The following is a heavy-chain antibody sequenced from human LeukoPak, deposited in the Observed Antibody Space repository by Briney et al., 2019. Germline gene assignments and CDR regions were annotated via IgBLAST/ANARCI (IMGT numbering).Heavy chain of an antibody. D-gene: IGHD3-3*01. Sequence: SQTLSLTCTVSGGSISSGSYYWRWIRQPAGKGLEWIGRIYTSGSTNYNPSLKSRVTITVDTSKNQFSTKLSSVTAADTAVYYCASAGGVFWSDYWGQGTLVTVSS. J-gene: IGHJ4*02. CDR3: ASAGGVFWSDY. CDR2: IYTSGST. CDR1: GGSISSGSYY. V-gene: IGHV4-61*02.